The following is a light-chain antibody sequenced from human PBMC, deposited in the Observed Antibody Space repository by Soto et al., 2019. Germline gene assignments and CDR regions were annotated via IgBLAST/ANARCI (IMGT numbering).Light chain of an antibody. J-gene: IGLJ3*02. V-gene: IGLV2-8*01. Sequence: QSALTQPPSAYGSPGQSVPLSCTGTSSDVGGYNYVSWYQQYPGRAPKLMIYEVTKRPSGVPDRFSGSMSGNTASLTVYGLQAEYDPDYYCSSSAASNNVYFVFVGRTQLTVL. CDR3: SSSAASNNVYFV. CDR2: EVT. CDR1: SSDVGGYNY.